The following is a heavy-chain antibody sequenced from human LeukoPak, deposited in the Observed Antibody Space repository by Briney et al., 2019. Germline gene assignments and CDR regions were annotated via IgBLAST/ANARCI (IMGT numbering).Heavy chain of an antibody. J-gene: IGHJ6*02. Sequence: KTSQTLSLTCAVSGGSISRSNYYWGWIRQPPGKGLEWIGSIYYTGSTYYYPSLKSRVTISVDTSKNQFSLKLSSVTAADTAVYYCARHVSTSSCGADCYSGGMDVWGQGTTVTVSS. CDR1: GGSISRSNYY. CDR2: IYYTGST. CDR3: ARHVSTSSCGADCYSGGMDV. V-gene: IGHV4-39*01. D-gene: IGHD2-21*02.